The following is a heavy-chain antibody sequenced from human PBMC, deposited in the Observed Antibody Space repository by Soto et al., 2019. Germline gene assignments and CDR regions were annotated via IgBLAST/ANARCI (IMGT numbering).Heavy chain of an antibody. Sequence: GESLKISCEGSGYSFTSYWIAWVRQMPGKGLEWMGIIYPGDSDTRYSPSFQGQVTISADKSISTAYLQWSSLKASDTAMYYCARHIRENWFDPWGQGTLVTVSS. D-gene: IGHD3-10*01. CDR3: ARHIRENWFDP. CDR1: GYSFTSYW. CDR2: IYPGDSDT. J-gene: IGHJ5*02. V-gene: IGHV5-51*01.